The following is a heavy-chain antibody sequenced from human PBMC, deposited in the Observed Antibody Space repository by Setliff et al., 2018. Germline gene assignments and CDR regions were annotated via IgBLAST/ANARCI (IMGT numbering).Heavy chain of an antibody. CDR2: IHASGSP. CDR1: GGSITSGSFY. V-gene: IGHV4-61*02. Sequence: SETLSLTCTVSGGSITSGSFYWSWIRQPAGKKLEWIGRIHASGSPDYNPSFKSRVTISRDTSTNQFSLKLTSVTAADTAVYYCRVWVDMIEVDSWAQGTLVTV. J-gene: IGHJ4*02. D-gene: IGHD3-22*01. CDR3: RVWVDMIEVDS.